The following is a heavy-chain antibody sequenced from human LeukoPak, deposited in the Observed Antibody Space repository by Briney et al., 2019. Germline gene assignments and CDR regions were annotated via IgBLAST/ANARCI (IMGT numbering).Heavy chain of an antibody. J-gene: IGHJ6*02. D-gene: IGHD3-16*01. Sequence: SETLSLTCTVSGGSISSYYWSWIRQPPGKGLEWIGYNYYSGSTNYNPSLKSRVTISVDTSKNQFSLKLSSVTAADTAVYYCARHWGYYYYYGMDVWGQGTTVTVSS. CDR1: GGSISSYY. V-gene: IGHV4-59*08. CDR3: ARHWGYYYYYGMDV. CDR2: NYYSGST.